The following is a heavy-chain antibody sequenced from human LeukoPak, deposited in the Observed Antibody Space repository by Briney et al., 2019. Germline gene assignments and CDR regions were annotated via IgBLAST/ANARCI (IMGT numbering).Heavy chain of an antibody. CDR3: ARELKSGSFAYYFDY. CDR2: IKQDGSEK. D-gene: IGHD1-26*01. Sequence: GGSLRLSCAASGFTFSSYWMSWVRQAPGKGLEWVANIKQDGSEKYYVDSVKGRFTISRDNAKNSLYLQMNSLTAEDTAVYYCARELKSGSFAYYFDYWGQGTLVTVSS. CDR1: GFTFSSYW. J-gene: IGHJ4*02. V-gene: IGHV3-7*03.